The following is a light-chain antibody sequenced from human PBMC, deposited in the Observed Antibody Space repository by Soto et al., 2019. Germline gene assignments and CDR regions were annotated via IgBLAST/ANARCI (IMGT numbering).Light chain of an antibody. Sequence: DIQMTQSPSSLSASVGDRVTSTCRASQGISSYLAWYQQKPGKAPKLLIYAASTLQSGVPSRFSGSGYGTDFTLTISSLQPEDFASYYCQQLNTFPITFGQGTRREIK. J-gene: IGKJ5*01. CDR2: AAS. CDR3: QQLNTFPIT. CDR1: QGISSY. V-gene: IGKV1-9*01.